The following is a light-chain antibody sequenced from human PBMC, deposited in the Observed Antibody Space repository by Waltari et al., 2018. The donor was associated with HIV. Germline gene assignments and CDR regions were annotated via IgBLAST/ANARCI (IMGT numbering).Light chain of an antibody. CDR2: AAS. V-gene: IGKV1-39*01. CDR1: RSISTY. CDR3: QQSYSPPFT. Sequence: DIQMTQSPSSLSASVGDRVIITCRARRSISTYLNWYQQKPGKAPKLLIYAASSLQSGVPSRFSGSGSGSDFTLTISSLQLEDFGIYFCQQSYSPPFTFGQGTKLEIK. J-gene: IGKJ2*01.